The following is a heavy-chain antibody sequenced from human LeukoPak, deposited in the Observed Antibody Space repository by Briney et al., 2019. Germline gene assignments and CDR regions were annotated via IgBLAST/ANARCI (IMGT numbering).Heavy chain of an antibody. CDR1: GGTFSSYA. D-gene: IGHD4-23*01. CDR3: ARDRFPPYGGIDY. J-gene: IGHJ4*02. CDR2: IIPIFGTA. V-gene: IGHV1-69*13. Sequence: ASVKVSCTASGGTFSSYAISWVRQAPGQGLEWMGGIIPIFGTANYAQKLQGRVTVTADESTSTAYMELSSLRSEDTAVYYCARDRFPPYGGIDYWGQGTPVTVSS.